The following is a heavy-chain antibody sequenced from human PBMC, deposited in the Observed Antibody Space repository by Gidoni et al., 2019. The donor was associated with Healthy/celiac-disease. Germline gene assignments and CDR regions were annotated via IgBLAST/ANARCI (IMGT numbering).Heavy chain of an antibody. D-gene: IGHD3-16*01. Sequence: EVQLVESGGGLVKPGGSLRLSCAASVFTFSSYSMNWFRQAPGKGLGWVSSIISSSSYIYYADSVKGRFTISRDNAKNSLYLQMNSLRAEDTAVYYCARDMGGGVVYYYYYGMDVWGQGTTVTVSS. CDR3: ARDMGGGVVYYYYYGMDV. J-gene: IGHJ6*02. CDR2: IISSSSYI. CDR1: VFTFSSYS. V-gene: IGHV3-21*01.